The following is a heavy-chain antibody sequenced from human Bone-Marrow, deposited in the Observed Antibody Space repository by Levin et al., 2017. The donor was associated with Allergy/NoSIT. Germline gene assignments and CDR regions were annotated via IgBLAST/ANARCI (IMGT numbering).Heavy chain of an antibody. Sequence: GESLKISCAASGFTFSSYSMNWVRQAPGKGLEWVSSISSSSSYIYYADSVKGRFTISRDNAKNSLYLQMNSLRAEDTAVYYCARGGIAVAGTGWFDPWGQGTLVTVSS. D-gene: IGHD6-19*01. V-gene: IGHV3-21*01. CDR2: ISSSSSYI. J-gene: IGHJ5*02. CDR1: GFTFSSYS. CDR3: ARGGIAVAGTGWFDP.